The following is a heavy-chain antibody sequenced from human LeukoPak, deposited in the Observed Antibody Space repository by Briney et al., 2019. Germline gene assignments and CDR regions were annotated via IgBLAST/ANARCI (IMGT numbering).Heavy chain of an antibody. D-gene: IGHD6-13*01. Sequence: GGSLRLSCAASAINVTTNYMTWIRQAPGKGLEWVSLIYGDNAAYYAESVRGRFIISRDSLKNTLFLQMNSLRAENTAVYYCVSSTGQQFIPYDYWGHGAHVTVSS. V-gene: IGHV3-66*02. CDR1: AINVTTNY. CDR3: VSSTGQQFIPYDY. J-gene: IGHJ4*01. CDR2: IYGDNAA.